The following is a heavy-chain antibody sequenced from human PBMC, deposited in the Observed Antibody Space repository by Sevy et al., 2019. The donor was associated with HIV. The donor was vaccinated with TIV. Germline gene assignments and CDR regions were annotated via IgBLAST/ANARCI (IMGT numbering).Heavy chain of an antibody. CDR3: VKDKVDGDSGYGLFDF. CDR2: LSRHSGTI. Sequence: GGSLRLSCAASGFTSDDYAMHWVRQAPGKGLEWVSGLSRHSGTIGYAYSVKGRFTISRDNARNSLYLQMNSLRAEDTASYYCVKDKVDGDSGYGLFDFWGQGTLVTVSS. CDR1: GFTSDDYA. V-gene: IGHV3-9*02. J-gene: IGHJ4*02. D-gene: IGHD5-12*01.